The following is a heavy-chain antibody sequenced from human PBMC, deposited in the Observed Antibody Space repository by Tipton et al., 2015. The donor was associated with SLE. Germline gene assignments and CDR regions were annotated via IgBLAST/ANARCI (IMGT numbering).Heavy chain of an antibody. D-gene: IGHD1-26*01. CDR1: GYDFNSYW. CDR2: IHPGDSGS. J-gene: IGHJ4*02. CDR3: ARHLLGGSYYGGCDY. Sequence: QLVQSGAEVKKPGESLKISCKGYGYDFNSYWIGWVRQMPGKGLEWMGLIHPGDSGSRDNPSFQGKVTISADKSITTAYLQWSSLKASDTAMYYCARHLLGGSYYGGCDYWGQGALVTVSS. V-gene: IGHV5-51*01.